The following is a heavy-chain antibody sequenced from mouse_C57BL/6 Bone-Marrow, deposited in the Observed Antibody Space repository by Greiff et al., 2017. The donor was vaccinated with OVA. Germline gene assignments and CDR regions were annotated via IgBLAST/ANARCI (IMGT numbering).Heavy chain of an antibody. CDR3: ERDYDEALGYYYAMDY. CDR2: IYPGDGDT. CDR1: GYAFSSSW. V-gene: IGHV1-82*01. D-gene: IGHD2-4*01. J-gene: IGHJ4*01. Sequence: QVQLQQSGPELVKPGASVKISCKASGYAFSSSWMNWVKQRPGKGLEWIGRIYPGDGDTNYNGKFKGKATLTADKSSSTAYMQLSSLTSEDSAVNFCERDYDEALGYYYAMDYWGQGTSVTVSS.